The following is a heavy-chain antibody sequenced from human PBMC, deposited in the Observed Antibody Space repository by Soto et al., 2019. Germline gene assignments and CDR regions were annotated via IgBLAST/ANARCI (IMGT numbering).Heavy chain of an antibody. CDR1: GFTVNDYF. J-gene: IGHJ5*01. Sequence: EVQLVASGGGLVQPGGSLRLSCAASGFTVNDYFIDWVRRAPGKGLEWVGRTRNKARGYTTEYAASVTGRFIISRDHSSNSLSLQMNGLKTEDTAVYYGVRDNDWTYDSWGQGTLVTVSS. CDR3: VRDNDWTYDS. CDR2: TRNKARGYTT. D-gene: IGHD2-21*01. V-gene: IGHV3-72*01.